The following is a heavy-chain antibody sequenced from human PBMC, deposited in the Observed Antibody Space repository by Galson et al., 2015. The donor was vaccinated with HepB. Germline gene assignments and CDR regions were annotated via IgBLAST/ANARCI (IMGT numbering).Heavy chain of an antibody. J-gene: IGHJ4*02. CDR2: IYSGGST. V-gene: IGHV3-53*01. CDR1: GFTVSSNY. Sequence: SLRLSCAASGFTVSSNYMSWVRQAPGKGLEWVSVIYSGGSTYYADSVKGRFTISRDNSKNTLYLQMISLRAEDTAVYYCASGDSSGYYQDFDYWGQGTLVTVSS. D-gene: IGHD3-22*01. CDR3: ASGDSSGYYQDFDY.